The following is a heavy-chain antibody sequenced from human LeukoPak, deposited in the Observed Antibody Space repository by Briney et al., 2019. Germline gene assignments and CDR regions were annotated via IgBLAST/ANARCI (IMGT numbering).Heavy chain of an antibody. Sequence: GGSLRLSCAASGFTLSSYWMSWVRQAPGRGLEWVANIRQDGSEKYYVDSVKGRFTISRDNAKNSLYLQMNSLRAEDTAVYYCARGHTYYDFWSGHYFDYWGQGTLVTVSS. D-gene: IGHD3-3*01. V-gene: IGHV3-7*01. CDR2: IRQDGSEK. CDR1: GFTLSSYW. CDR3: ARGHTYYDFWSGHYFDY. J-gene: IGHJ4*02.